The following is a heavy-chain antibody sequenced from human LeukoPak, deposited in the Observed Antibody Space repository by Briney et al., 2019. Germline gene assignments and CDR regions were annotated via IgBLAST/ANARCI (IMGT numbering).Heavy chain of an antibody. CDR3: ASGYSGYDLNY. CDR1: DFRDYY. Sequence: ASVKVSCKTSDFRDYYMNWVRQAPGQGLKWLGWINPKSGDTDYAQRFQGRVTMTRDTSINTAYMELSGLKPDDTAIYYCASGYSGYDLNYWGQGTQVTVSS. D-gene: IGHD5-12*01. V-gene: IGHV1-2*02. J-gene: IGHJ4*02. CDR2: INPKSGDT.